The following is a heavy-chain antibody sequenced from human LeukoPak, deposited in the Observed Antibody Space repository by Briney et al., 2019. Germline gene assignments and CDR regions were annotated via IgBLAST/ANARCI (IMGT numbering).Heavy chain of an antibody. V-gene: IGHV4-61*02. CDR3: ARSLGTMIVVVTHNWFDP. J-gene: IGHJ5*02. Sequence: SETLSLTCTVSGGSISSGSYYWSWIRQPAGKGLEWIGRIYTSGSTNYNPSLKGRVTISVDTSKNQFSLKLSSVTAADTAVYYCARSLGTMIVVVTHNWFDPWGQGTLVTVSS. CDR2: IYTSGST. D-gene: IGHD3-22*01. CDR1: GGSISSGSYY.